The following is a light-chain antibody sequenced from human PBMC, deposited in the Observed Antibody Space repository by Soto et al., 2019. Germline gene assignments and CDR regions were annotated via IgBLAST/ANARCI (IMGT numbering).Light chain of an antibody. CDR1: QDIATY. CDR3: QKYNSAPLT. CDR2: AAS. V-gene: IGKV1-27*01. J-gene: IGKJ4*01. Sequence: DIQMTQSPSSLSASVGDRVTITCRASQDIATYLAWYQQKPGKVPKLLIYAASTLQSGVPSRFSGSGSGTDFTLIINSLQPEDVATYFCQKYNSAPLTFGGGTEVEV.